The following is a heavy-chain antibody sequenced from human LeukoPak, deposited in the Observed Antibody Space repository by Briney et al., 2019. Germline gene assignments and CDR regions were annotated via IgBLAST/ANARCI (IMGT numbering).Heavy chain of an antibody. CDR3: AREWELLRKYLYH. J-gene: IGHJ1*01. Sequence: ASGRFSCKASGYTFTGYYLHWVRQAPGQGLDWMGWINPNSGGTTYAQNFKGRVTMTWDTSISTAYMELSRLRSDDTAVYYCAREWELLRKYLYHWGQGTVGAVSS. V-gene: IGHV1-2*02. D-gene: IGHD1-26*01. CDR2: INPNSGGT. CDR1: GYTFTGYY.